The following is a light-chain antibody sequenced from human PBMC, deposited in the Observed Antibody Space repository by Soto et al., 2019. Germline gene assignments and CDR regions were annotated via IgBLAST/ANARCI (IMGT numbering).Light chain of an antibody. V-gene: IGKV2-28*01. J-gene: IGKJ1*01. CDR1: QSLLHSNGYDY. CDR2: LGS. Sequence: DIVMTQSPLSLSVTPGEPASISCRSSQSLLHSNGYDYLDWYLQRPGQPPQLLISLGSERASGVPDRFRGSGSRTDFTLEISRVEAEDVGVYYCMQPLQTPWTFGQGTKVDIK. CDR3: MQPLQTPWT.